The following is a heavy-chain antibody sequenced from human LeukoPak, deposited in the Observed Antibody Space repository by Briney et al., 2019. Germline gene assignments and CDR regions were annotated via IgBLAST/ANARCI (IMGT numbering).Heavy chain of an antibody. D-gene: IGHD4-17*01. V-gene: IGHV1-18*01. CDR3: ARDLAMTTVTPQVG. CDR1: GYTFISYG. J-gene: IGHJ4*02. CDR2: ISAFHGNT. Sequence: GASVKVSCKASGYTFISYGINWVRQAPGQGLEWMGWISAFHGNTNYAQKLQGRVTMTTDTSTSTAYMELRSLRSDDTALYYCARDLAMTTVTPQVGWGQGTLVTVSS.